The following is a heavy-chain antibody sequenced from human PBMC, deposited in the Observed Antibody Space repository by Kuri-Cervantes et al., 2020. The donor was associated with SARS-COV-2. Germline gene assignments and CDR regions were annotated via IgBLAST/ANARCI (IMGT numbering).Heavy chain of an antibody. CDR2: IYSGGGT. V-gene: IGHV3-53*01. Sequence: GGSLRLSCAASGFTVSSNYMSWVRQAPGKGLEWVSVIYSGGGTYYADSVKGRFTISRDNYKNTLYLQMNSLRAEDTAVYYCARRESWKGDFDIWGQETMVTVSS. CDR3: ARRESWKGDFDI. CDR1: GFTVSSNY. D-gene: IGHD1-1*01. J-gene: IGHJ3*02.